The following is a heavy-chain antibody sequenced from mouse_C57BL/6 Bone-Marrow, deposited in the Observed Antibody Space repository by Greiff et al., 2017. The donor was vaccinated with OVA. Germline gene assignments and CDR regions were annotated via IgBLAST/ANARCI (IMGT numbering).Heavy chain of an antibody. CDR3: ARWNITTGPHWYFDV. J-gene: IGHJ1*03. V-gene: IGHV1-26*01. CDR1: GYTFTDYY. Sequence: VQLQQSGPELVKPGASVKISCKASGYTFTDYYMNWVKQSHGKSLEWIGDINPNNGGTSYNQKFKGKATLTVDKSSSTAYMELRSLTSEDSAVYYCARWNITTGPHWYFDVWGTGTTVTVSS. D-gene: IGHD1-1*01. CDR2: INPNNGGT.